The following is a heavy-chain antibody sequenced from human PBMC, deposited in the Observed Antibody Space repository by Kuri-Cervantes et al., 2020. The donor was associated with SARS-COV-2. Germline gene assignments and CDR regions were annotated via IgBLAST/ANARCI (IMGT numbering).Heavy chain of an antibody. V-gene: IGHV3-30-3*02. Sequence: GESLKISCAASGFTFSSYAMHWVRQAPGKGLEWVAVISYDGGNKSYTDSVKGRFTISRDNSKNTLYLQMNSLRAEDTAVYYCAKPKPTFIVVPAASYYYMDVWGKGTTVTVSS. CDR3: AKPKPTFIVVPAASYYYMDV. J-gene: IGHJ6*03. D-gene: IGHD2-2*01. CDR1: GFTFSSYA. CDR2: ISYDGGNK.